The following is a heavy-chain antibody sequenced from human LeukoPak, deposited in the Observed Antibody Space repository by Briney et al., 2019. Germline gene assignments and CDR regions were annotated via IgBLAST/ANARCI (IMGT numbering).Heavy chain of an antibody. CDR2: IYYSGST. V-gene: IGHV4-39*07. Sequence: LXXXXXXGSIXXXXYYXXXIXXXXGXXXXXXGSIYYSGSTYYNPSHKSRVTISVDTSKNQFSLKLSSVTAADTAVYYCARDNTYYYDSSGYPWGQGTLVTVSS. J-gene: IGHJ5*02. D-gene: IGHD3-22*01. CDR1: XGSIXXXXYY. CDR3: ARDNTYYYDSSGYP.